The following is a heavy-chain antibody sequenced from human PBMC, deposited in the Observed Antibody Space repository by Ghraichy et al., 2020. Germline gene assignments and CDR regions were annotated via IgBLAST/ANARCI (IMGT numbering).Heavy chain of an antibody. Sequence: SQTLSLTCAVYGGSFSGYYWSWIRQPPGKRLEWIGEINHSGSTNYNPSLKSRVTISVDTSKNQFSLKLSSVTAADTAVYYCARHSRYDYVWGSYRYYGPELAGFDYWGQGTLVTVSS. J-gene: IGHJ4*02. CDR3: ARHSRYDYVWGSYRYYGPELAGFDY. CDR2: INHSGST. D-gene: IGHD3-16*02. CDR1: GGSFSGYY. V-gene: IGHV4-34*01.